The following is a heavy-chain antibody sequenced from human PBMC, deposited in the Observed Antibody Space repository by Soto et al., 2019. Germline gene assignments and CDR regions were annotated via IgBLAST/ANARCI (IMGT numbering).Heavy chain of an antibody. CDR3: AKEWNYHGSGYYADDYFDY. Sequence: QVQLVESGGGVVQPGRSLRLSCAASGFTFSTYVMHWVRQAPGKGLEWVASISYDGNNKYYADSVKGRFTISRDNSKDTLYLQMNGLRAEDTAVYYCAKEWNYHGSGYYADDYFDYWGQGTLVTVSS. CDR1: GFTFSTYV. CDR2: ISYDGNNK. V-gene: IGHV3-30*18. J-gene: IGHJ4*02. D-gene: IGHD3-22*01.